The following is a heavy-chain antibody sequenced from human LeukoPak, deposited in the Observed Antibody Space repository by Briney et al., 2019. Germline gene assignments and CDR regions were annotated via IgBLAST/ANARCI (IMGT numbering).Heavy chain of an antibody. CDR3: TWFGEAPVAY. CDR2: IRYDGSNK. Sequence: PGGSLRLSCAASGFTFSSYDMHWVRQAPGKGLEWVAYIRYDGSNKNYADSVKGRFTISRDNSKNTLYLQMNSLRDEDTAVYYCTWFGEAPVAYWGQGTLVTVSS. J-gene: IGHJ4*02. D-gene: IGHD3-10*01. V-gene: IGHV3-30*02. CDR1: GFTFSSYD.